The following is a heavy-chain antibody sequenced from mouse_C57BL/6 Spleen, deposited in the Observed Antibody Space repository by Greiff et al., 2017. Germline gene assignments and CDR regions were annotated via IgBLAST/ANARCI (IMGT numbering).Heavy chain of an antibody. D-gene: IGHD2-3*01. V-gene: IGHV1-52*01. CDR2: IDPSDSET. J-gene: IGHJ3*01. CDR1: GYTFTSYW. Sequence: QVQLQQPGAELVRPGSSVKLSCKASGYTFTSYWMHWVKQRPIQGLEWIGNIDPSDSETHYNQKFKDKATLTVDKSSSTAYMQLSSLTSEDSAVYYCARSSDGYYVGKFFYWGQGTLVTVSA. CDR3: ARSSDGYYVGKFFY.